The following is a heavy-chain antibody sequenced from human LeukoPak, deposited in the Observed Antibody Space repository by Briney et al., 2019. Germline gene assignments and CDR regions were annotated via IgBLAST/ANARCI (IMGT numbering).Heavy chain of an antibody. CDR2: ISWNSGSI. Sequence: GGSLRLSCAASGFTFDDYAMHWVRQAPGKGLEWVSGISWNSGSIGYADSVKGRFTISRDNSKNTLYLQMNSLRAEDTAVYYCAKSSIAAAVRNWFDPWGQGTLVTVSS. CDR3: AKSSIAAAVRNWFDP. D-gene: IGHD6-13*01. J-gene: IGHJ5*02. CDR1: GFTFDDYA. V-gene: IGHV3-9*01.